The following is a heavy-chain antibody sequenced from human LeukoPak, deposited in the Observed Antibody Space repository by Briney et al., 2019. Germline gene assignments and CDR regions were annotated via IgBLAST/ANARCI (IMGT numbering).Heavy chain of an antibody. CDR3: ARDPTTVTNHFDY. CDR2: ISSSGSTI. V-gene: IGHV3-48*03. CDR1: GFTFSNYE. Sequence: PGGSLRLSCAASGFTFSNYEMSWVRQAPGKGLEWASFISSSGSTIYYSDSVKGRFTISRDNAKNSLYLQMNSLRAEDTAVYYCARDPTTVTNHFDYWGQGTLVTVSS. D-gene: IGHD4-17*01. J-gene: IGHJ4*02.